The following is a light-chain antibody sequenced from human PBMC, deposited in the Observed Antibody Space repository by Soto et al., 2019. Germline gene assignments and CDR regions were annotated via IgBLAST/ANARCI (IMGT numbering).Light chain of an antibody. CDR2: EVS. CDR1: SSDVGGYDY. V-gene: IGLV2-14*01. Sequence: QSALTQPASVSGSPGQSITISCTGTSSDVGGYDYVSWYQHHPGKAPKLLIFEVSNRPSGVSNRFSGSKSGNTASLTISGLKSEDEADYYCSSHRSDITVVFGGGTKLTVL. J-gene: IGLJ2*01. CDR3: SSHRSDITVV.